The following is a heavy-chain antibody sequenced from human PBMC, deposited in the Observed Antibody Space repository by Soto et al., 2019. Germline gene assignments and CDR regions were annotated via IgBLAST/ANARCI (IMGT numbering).Heavy chain of an antibody. D-gene: IGHD3-22*01. CDR1: GYTFTSYG. CDR2: ISAYNGNT. Sequence: GPEVKIPGASVKVSCKASGYTFTSYGISWVRQAPGQGLEWMGWISAYNGNTNYAQKLQGRVTMTTDTSTSTAYMELRSLRFDDTAVYYCARDLAYDSSGFPVPWGQGTLVTVSS. CDR3: ARDLAYDSSGFPVP. J-gene: IGHJ5*02. V-gene: IGHV1-18*04.